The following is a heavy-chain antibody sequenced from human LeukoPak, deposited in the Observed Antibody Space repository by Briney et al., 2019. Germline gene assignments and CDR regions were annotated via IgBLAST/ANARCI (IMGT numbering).Heavy chain of an antibody. Sequence: GGSLRLSCAASGFTFSSYSMNWVRQAPGKGLEWVSSISSSSSYIYYTDSVKGRFTISRDNAKKSLYLQMNSLRAEDTGIYYCVRDGGPGGMSEFDYWGQGTLVTVSS. J-gene: IGHJ4*02. V-gene: IGHV3-21*01. CDR1: GFTFSSYS. CDR2: ISSSSSYI. CDR3: VRDGGPGGMSEFDY. D-gene: IGHD1-26*01.